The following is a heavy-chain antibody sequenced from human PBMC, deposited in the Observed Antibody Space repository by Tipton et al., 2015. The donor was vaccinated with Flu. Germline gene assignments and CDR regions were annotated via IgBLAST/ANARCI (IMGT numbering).Heavy chain of an antibody. CDR2: IYYSGST. CDR3: ARGRLLWFGDRYGMDV. CDR1: GGSISSSSYY. J-gene: IGHJ6*02. D-gene: IGHD3-10*01. Sequence: TLSLTCTVSGGSISSSSYYWGWLRQPPGKGLEWIGSIYYSGSTYYNPSLKSRVTISVDTSKNQFSLKLGSVTAADTAVYYCARGRLLWFGDRYGMDVWGQGTTVTVSS. V-gene: IGHV4-39*07.